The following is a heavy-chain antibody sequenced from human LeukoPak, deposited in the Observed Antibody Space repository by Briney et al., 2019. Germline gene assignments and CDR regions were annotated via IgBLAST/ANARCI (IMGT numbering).Heavy chain of an antibody. V-gene: IGHV3-23*01. CDR3: AKDRWVVVVPAAIPYYFDY. J-gene: IGHJ4*02. CDR2: ISGSGGST. CDR1: GFTFSSYA. D-gene: IGHD2-2*01. Sequence: GGSLRLSCAASGFTFSSYAMSWVRQAPGKGLEWVSAISGSGGSTYYADSVKGRFTISRDNSKNTLYLQMNSLRAEDTAVYYCAKDRWVVVVPAAIPYYFDYWGQGTLVTVSS.